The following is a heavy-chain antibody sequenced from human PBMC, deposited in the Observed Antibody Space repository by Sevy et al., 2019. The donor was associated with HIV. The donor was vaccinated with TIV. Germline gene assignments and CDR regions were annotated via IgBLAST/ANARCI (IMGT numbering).Heavy chain of an antibody. CDR3: AKGGSTSGYYLNYFAY. J-gene: IGHJ4*02. CDR2: VSGGGDTT. Sequence: GGSLRLSCAASGFTFNNYAMTWVRQAPGKGLEWVSAVSGGGDTTYYADSVKGRFTISRDNSKNTLYLQMNSLRAEDTAVCYCAKGGSTSGYYLNYFAYWGQGTLVTVSS. V-gene: IGHV3-23*01. CDR1: GFTFNNYA. D-gene: IGHD3-22*01.